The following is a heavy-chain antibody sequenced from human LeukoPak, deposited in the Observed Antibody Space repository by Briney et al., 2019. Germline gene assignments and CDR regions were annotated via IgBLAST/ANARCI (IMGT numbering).Heavy chain of an antibody. CDR1: GFTFSGSA. CDR3: TGKMAVDDY. V-gene: IGHV3-73*01. D-gene: IGHD5-24*01. Sequence: QPGGSLRLSCAASGFTFSGSAMHWVRQASGKGLEWVGRIRSKANSYATAYAASVKGRFTISRDDSKNTAYLQMNSLKTEDTAVYYCTGKMAVDDYWGQGTLVTVSP. CDR2: IRSKANSYAT. J-gene: IGHJ4*02.